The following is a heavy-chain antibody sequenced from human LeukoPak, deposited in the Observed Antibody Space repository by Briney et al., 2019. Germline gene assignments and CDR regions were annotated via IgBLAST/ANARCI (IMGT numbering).Heavy chain of an antibody. CDR1: GGSISSGSYY. CDR2: IYTSGST. J-gene: IGHJ3*02. CDR3: ARFLADGSTYYYDSSGYYRAFDI. Sequence: PSQTLSLTCTVSGGSISSGSYYWSWIRQPAGKGLEWIGRIYTSGSTNYSPSLKGRVTISVDTSKNQFSLKLSSVTAADTAVYYCARFLADGSTYYYDSSGYYRAFDIWGQGTMVTVSS. V-gene: IGHV4-61*02. D-gene: IGHD3-22*01.